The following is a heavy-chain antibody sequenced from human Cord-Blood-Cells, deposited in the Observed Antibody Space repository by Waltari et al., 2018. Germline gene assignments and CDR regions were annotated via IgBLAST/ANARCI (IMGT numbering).Heavy chain of an antibody. CDR2: IWYDGSNK. D-gene: IGHD6-13*01. CDR3: ARPRIAAAGTAFDI. CDR1: GFTFISYA. V-gene: IGHV3-33*01. Sequence: QVQLVESGGGVVQPGRSLRLSCAASGFTFISYAMPWVRQAPGKGLEWVAVIWYDGSNKYYADSVKGRFTISRDNSKNTLYLQMNSLRAEDTAVYYCARPRIAAAGTAFDIWGQGTMVTVSS. J-gene: IGHJ3*02.